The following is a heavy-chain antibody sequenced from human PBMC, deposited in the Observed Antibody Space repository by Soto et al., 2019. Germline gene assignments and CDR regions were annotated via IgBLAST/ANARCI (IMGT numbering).Heavy chain of an antibody. CDR2: IPQDGVDG. V-gene: IGHV3-7*03. J-gene: IGHJ6*02. CDR3: ARDHLIMPAHDFFYGSDV. CDR1: GFIFSMYS. Sequence: XESLSLSCEVSGFIFSMYSMSWVRQTPGKGLEWVAKIPQDGVDGHYADAVKGRFTISRDNGKNSLYLQMNNLRAEDTAVYYCARDHLIMPAHDFFYGSDVWGRGATVTVSS. D-gene: IGHD2-2*01.